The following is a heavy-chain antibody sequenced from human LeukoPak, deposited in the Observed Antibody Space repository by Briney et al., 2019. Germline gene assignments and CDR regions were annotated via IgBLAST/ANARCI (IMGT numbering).Heavy chain of an antibody. CDR1: GDSINGYY. Sequence: SETLSLTCTVSGDSINGYYWTWIRQPPGKGLEWIGYIYYSGSTNDNPSLKSRVTLSVHTSKNQFSLRLSSVTAADTAMYYCARRRLGDAFDVWGQGTMVAVSS. CDR3: ARRRLGDAFDV. J-gene: IGHJ3*01. D-gene: IGHD3-16*01. CDR2: IYYSGST. V-gene: IGHV4-59*08.